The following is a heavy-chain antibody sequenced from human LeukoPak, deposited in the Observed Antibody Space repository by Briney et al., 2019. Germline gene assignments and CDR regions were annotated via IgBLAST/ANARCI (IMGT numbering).Heavy chain of an antibody. V-gene: IGHV4-4*07. CDR2: ILTTGST. Sequence: SETLSLTCTVSGGSIGNFYWNWIRQPAGKGLEWIGRILTTGSTNYNPSLKSRLTISVDTSKNQFSLKLSSVTAADTAVYYCARNNLSGSYSWGQGTLVTVSS. J-gene: IGHJ4*02. CDR3: ARNNLSGSYS. CDR1: GGSIGNFY. D-gene: IGHD3-10*01.